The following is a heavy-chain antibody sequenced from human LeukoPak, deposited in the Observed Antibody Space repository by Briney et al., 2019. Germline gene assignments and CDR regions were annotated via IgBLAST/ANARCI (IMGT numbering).Heavy chain of an antibody. CDR2: IYSGGNT. V-gene: IGHV3-66*04. Sequence: GGSLRLSCAASGVTVSSNYMDWVRQAPGKGLEWVSIIYSGGNTYYADSVKGRFTISRDNSKNTLYLQMNGLRAEDTAVYYCARQQDTTNPGYWGQGTLVTVSS. CDR1: GVTVSSNY. D-gene: IGHD5-18*01. CDR3: ARQQDTTNPGY. J-gene: IGHJ4*02.